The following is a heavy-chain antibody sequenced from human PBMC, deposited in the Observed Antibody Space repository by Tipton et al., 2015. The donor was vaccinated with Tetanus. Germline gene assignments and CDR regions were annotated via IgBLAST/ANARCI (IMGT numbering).Heavy chain of an antibody. J-gene: IGHJ4*02. D-gene: IGHD6-6*01. Sequence: TLSLTCTIYGGAFSGYYCSWIRQPPGRGLEWIGEIHPSGSTNYNPSLTSRVTLSQDTSKSQFSLKLSSVTAADTAVYYCARRSVSARFDDWGQGAQVTVSS. CDR2: IHPSGST. CDR1: GGAFSGYY. CDR3: ARRSVSARFDD. V-gene: IGHV4-34*01.